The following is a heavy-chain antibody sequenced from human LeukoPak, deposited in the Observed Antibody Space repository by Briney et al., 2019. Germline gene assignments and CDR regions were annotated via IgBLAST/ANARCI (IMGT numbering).Heavy chain of an antibody. CDR3: AKDLGNWNSEYYFDY. D-gene: IGHD1-7*01. V-gene: IGHV3-30*02. Sequence: PGGTLRPSCAPSGFAFSGYGMQWVRQAAGKGLGASAFIRYDGSDKYYADSVKGRFTNYRDNSKNTLYLQMNSLRAEETAVYYSAKDLGNWNSEYYFDYWGQGTLGTVSS. CDR2: IRYDGSDK. J-gene: IGHJ4*02. CDR1: GFAFSGYG.